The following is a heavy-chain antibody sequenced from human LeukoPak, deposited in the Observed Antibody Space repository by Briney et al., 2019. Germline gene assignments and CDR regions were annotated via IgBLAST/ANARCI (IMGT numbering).Heavy chain of an antibody. V-gene: IGHV3-30-3*01. J-gene: IGHJ4*02. CDR2: IPYDGSNK. D-gene: IGHD6-19*01. CDR3: ARDALAGPVYSSGWYFYC. Sequence: PGRSLRLSCAASGFTFSSYAMPWVRQAPGKGLEWVAVIPYDGSNKYYADSVKGRFTISRDNSKNTLYLQMNSLRAEDTAVYYCARDALAGPVYSSGWYFYCWGQGTLVTVSS. CDR1: GFTFSSYA.